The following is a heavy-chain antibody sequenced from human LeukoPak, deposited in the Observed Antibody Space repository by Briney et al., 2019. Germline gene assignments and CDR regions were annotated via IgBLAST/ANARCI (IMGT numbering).Heavy chain of an antibody. CDR2: ISGSGGST. CDR3: ARGHPGYCSGGSCYSLGPFYYFDY. D-gene: IGHD2-15*01. V-gene: IGHV3-23*01. J-gene: IGHJ4*02. Sequence: PGGSLRLSCAASGFTFSSYVMSWVRQAPGKGLEWVSVISGSGGSTYYADSVEGRFTISRDNSKNTLYLQMNSLRAEDTAVYYCARGHPGYCSGGSCYSLGPFYYFDYWGQGTLVTVSS. CDR1: GFTFSSYV.